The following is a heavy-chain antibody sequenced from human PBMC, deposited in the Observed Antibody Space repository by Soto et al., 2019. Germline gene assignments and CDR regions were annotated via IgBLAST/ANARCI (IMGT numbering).Heavy chain of an antibody. J-gene: IGHJ2*01. CDR2: ISWNSGSI. CDR3: AKGDYDILTGYTYYWYFDL. CDR1: GFTFDDYA. V-gene: IGHV3-9*01. D-gene: IGHD3-9*01. Sequence: EVQLVESGGGLVQPGRSLRLSCAASGFTFDDYAMHWVRQAPGKGLEWVSGISWNSGSIGYAESVKGRFTISRDNAKNSLYLQMNSLRAEDTALYYCAKGDYDILTGYTYYWYFDLWGRGTLVTVSS.